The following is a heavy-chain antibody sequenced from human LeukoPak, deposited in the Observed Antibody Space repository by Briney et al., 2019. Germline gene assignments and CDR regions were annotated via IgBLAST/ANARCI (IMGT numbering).Heavy chain of an antibody. CDR2: INAGNGNT. CDR3: ARVVEYSSGPLTDLLPYYFDS. Sequence: PSVKVCCKASGYTFTSYAMHWVRQAPGQRLEWMGWINAGNGNTKYSQEFQGRVTISRDTSATTVYMELSSLRSEDMAVYYCARVVEYSSGPLTDLLPYYFDSWGQGTLVTVSS. J-gene: IGHJ4*02. V-gene: IGHV1-3*03. CDR1: GYTFTSYA. D-gene: IGHD6-19*01.